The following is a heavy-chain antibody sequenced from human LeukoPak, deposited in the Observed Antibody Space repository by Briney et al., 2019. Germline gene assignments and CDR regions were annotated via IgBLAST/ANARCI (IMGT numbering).Heavy chain of an antibody. D-gene: IGHD6-6*01. V-gene: IGHV1-18*01. CDR2: ISAYNGNT. CDR1: GYTFTSYG. J-gene: IGHJ4*02. CDR3: ARGEGLYSSSYYFDY. Sequence: ASVKVSCKASGYTFTSYGISWVRQAPGQGLEWMGWISAYNGNTNYAQKLQGRVTMTTDTSTSTAYMELRSLRSDDTAVYHCARGEGLYSSSYYFDYWGQGTLVTVSS.